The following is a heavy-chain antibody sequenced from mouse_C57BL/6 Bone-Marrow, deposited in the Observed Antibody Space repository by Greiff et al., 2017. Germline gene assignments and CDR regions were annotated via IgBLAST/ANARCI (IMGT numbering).Heavy chain of an antibody. CDR3: ARRDGYYGYFDV. J-gene: IGHJ1*03. CDR2: ISNLAYSI. D-gene: IGHD2-3*01. CDR1: GFTFSDYG. Sequence: EVKLMESGGGLVQPGGSLKLSCAASGFTFSDYGMAWVRQAPRKGPEWVAFISNLAYSIYYADTVTGRFTISRENAKNTLYLEMSSLRSEDTAMYYCARRDGYYGYFDVWGTGTTVTVAS. V-gene: IGHV5-15*04.